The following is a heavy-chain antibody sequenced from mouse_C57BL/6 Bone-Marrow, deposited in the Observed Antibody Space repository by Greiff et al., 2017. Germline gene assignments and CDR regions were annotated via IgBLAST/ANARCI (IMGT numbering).Heavy chain of an antibody. CDR3: ARNYLTTVVATPGGFDV. Sequence: VKLMESGPGLVQPSQSLSITCTVSGFSFTSYGVHWVRQSPGKGLEWLGVIWSGGRTDYNEAFIYRLSISKDNSKSQVFFKMNSMQADDTAIYYCARNYLTTVVATPGGFDVGGTGTTVTVSS. V-gene: IGHV2-2*01. J-gene: IGHJ1*03. CDR1: GFSFTSYG. D-gene: IGHD1-1*01. CDR2: IWSGGRT.